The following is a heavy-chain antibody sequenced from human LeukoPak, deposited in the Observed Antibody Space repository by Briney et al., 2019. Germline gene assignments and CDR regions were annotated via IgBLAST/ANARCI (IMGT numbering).Heavy chain of an antibody. CDR1: DGPIRSHY. J-gene: IGHJ6*03. CDR3: GSAALVGYFSYYYIDV. D-gene: IGHD2-15*01. V-gene: IGHV4-59*11. CDR2: ISNSGST. Sequence: SETLSLTCTVSDGPIRSHYWTWIRQSPLKGLEWIGDISNSGSTKYNPSLKSRVTISIDTSKNQFSLSLISVTAADAAVYYCGSAALVGYFSYYYIDVWGKGTTVTVSS.